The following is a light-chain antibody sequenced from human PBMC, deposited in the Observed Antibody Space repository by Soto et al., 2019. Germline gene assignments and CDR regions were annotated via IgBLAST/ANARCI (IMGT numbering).Light chain of an antibody. CDR1: SSDVGGYNY. CDR2: DVS. V-gene: IGLV2-14*01. J-gene: IGLJ1*01. CDR3: SSYTSSSTLEV. Sequence: QSVLTQPASVSGSPGQSITISCTGTSSDVGGYNYVSWYQQHPGKAPKLMIYDVSNRPSGVSNRFSGSKSGNTASLTIGGLQAEDEADYYCSSYTSSSTLEVFGTGTKLTVL.